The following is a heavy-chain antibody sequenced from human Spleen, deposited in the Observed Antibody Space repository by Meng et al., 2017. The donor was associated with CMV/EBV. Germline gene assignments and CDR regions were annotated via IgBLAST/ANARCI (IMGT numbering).Heavy chain of an antibody. D-gene: IGHD3-3*01. CDR3: ARELASPYYDFWSGYPVAFDY. CDR1: GYIFTDYY. Sequence: ASVKVSCKASGYIFTDYYMHWVRQAPGQGLEWMGWINPTSGGTNYAQKFQGRVTMTRDTSISTAYMELSRLRSGDTAVYYCARELASPYYDFWSGYPVAFDYWGQGTLVTVSS. V-gene: IGHV1-2*02. J-gene: IGHJ4*02. CDR2: INPTSGGT.